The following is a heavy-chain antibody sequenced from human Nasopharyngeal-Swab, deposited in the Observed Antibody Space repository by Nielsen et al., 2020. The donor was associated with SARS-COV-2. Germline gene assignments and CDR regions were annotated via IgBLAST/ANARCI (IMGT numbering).Heavy chain of an antibody. J-gene: IGHJ4*02. D-gene: IGHD3-9*01. CDR1: GFTFSSYA. CDR3: ALAGYYRFDY. Sequence: GESLKISCAASGFTFSSYAMSWVRQAPGKGLEWVSAISGSGGSTYYADSVKGRFTISRDNSKNTLYLQMNSLRAEDTAVYYCALAGYYRFDYWGQGTLVTVSS. V-gene: IGHV3-23*01. CDR2: ISGSGGST.